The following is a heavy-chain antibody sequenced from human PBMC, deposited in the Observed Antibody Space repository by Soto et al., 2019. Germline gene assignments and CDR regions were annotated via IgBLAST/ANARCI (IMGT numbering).Heavy chain of an antibody. CDR1: GFTFSSYA. CDR2: ISGSGGST. CDR3: AKDRGDIVVVPAAVFDY. J-gene: IGHJ4*02. Sequence: GGSLRLSCAASGFTFSSYAMSWVRQAPGKGLEWVSAISGSGGSTYYADSVKGRFTISRDNSKNTLYLQMNSLRAEDTAVYYCAKDRGDIVVVPAAVFDYWGQGTLVTVSS. D-gene: IGHD2-2*01. V-gene: IGHV3-23*01.